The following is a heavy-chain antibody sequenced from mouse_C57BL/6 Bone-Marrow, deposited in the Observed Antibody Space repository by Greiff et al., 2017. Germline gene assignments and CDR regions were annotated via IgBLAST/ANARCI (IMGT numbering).Heavy chain of an antibody. CDR1: GYTFTSYW. CDR2: IDPSDSET. J-gene: IGHJ2*01. Sequence: QVQLQQPGAELVRPGSSVKLSCKASGYTFTSYWMHWVKQRPIQGLEWIGNIDPSDSETHYNQKFKDKATLTVDKSSSTAYMQLSSLTSEDSAVYYGARWIFWFYYFDYWGQGTTLTVSS. CDR3: ARWIFWFYYFDY. D-gene: IGHD2-2*01. V-gene: IGHV1-52*01.